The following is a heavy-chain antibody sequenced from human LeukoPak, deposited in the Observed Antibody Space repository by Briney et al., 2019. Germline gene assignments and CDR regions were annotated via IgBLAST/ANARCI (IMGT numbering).Heavy chain of an antibody. V-gene: IGHV3-23*01. J-gene: IGHJ4*02. Sequence: GGSLRLSCAASGFIFSTYWMSWVRQAPGKGLEWVSAISGSGGSTYYADSVKGRFTISRDNSKNSLYLQMNSLRAEDTAVYYCARGSLARWGQGTLVTVSS. CDR2: ISGSGGST. CDR1: GFIFSTYW. CDR3: ARGSLAR.